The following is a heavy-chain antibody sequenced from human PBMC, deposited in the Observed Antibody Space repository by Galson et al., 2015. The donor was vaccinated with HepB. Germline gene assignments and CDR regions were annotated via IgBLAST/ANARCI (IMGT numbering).Heavy chain of an antibody. J-gene: IGHJ6*02. CDR2: ISSSSSTI. D-gene: IGHD3-22*01. CDR1: GFTFSSYS. CDR3: ARDLADSSGYPYYYYYGMDV. V-gene: IGHV3-48*02. Sequence: SLRLSCAASGFTFSSYSMNWVRQAPGKGLEWVSYISSSSSTIYYADSVKGRFTISRDNAKNSLYLQMNSLRDEDTAVYYCARDLADSSGYPYYYYYGMDVWGQVATGSVSS.